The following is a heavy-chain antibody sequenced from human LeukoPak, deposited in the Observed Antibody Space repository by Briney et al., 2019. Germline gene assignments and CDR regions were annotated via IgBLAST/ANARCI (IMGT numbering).Heavy chain of an antibody. D-gene: IGHD1-26*01. J-gene: IGHJ4*02. CDR3: ASASGSLLPHPV. CDR2: ISYDGSNK. CDR1: GFTFSSYA. V-gene: IGHV3-30-3*01. Sequence: GGSLRLSCAASGFTFSSYAMHWVRQAPGKGLEWVAVISYDGSNKYYADSVKGRFTTSRDNSKNTLYLQMNSLRAEDTAVYYCASASGSLLPHPVWGQGTLVTVSS.